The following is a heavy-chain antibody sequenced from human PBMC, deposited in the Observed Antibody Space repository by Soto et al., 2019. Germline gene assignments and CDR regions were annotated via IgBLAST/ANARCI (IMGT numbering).Heavy chain of an antibody. CDR1: GYTFTSYG. Sequence: ASVKVSRKASGYTFTSYGISWVRQPPGQGLEWMGWISAYNGNTNYAQKLQGRVTMTTDTSTSTAYMELRSLRSDDTAVYYCARTASPYYCHSTGYFLYRGPGPLVTVFS. CDR2: ISAYNGNT. J-gene: IGHJ4*02. D-gene: IGHD3-22*01. V-gene: IGHV1-18*01. CDR3: ARTASPYYCHSTGYFLY.